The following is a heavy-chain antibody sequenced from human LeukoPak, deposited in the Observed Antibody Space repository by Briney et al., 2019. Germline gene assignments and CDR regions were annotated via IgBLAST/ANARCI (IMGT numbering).Heavy chain of an antibody. CDR2: INPNSGGT. D-gene: IGHD6-13*01. V-gene: IGHV1-2*02. Sequence: GASVKVSCKAAGYTLTGYYMHWVRQAPGQGLEWMGWINPNSGGTNYAQKFQGRVTMTRDTSISTAYMELSRLRSDDTAVYYCARQNSWNAFDIWGQGTMVTVSS. J-gene: IGHJ3*02. CDR3: ARQNSWNAFDI. CDR1: GYTLTGYY.